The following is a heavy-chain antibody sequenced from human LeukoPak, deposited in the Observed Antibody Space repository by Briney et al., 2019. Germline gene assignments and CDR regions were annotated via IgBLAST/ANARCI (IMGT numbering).Heavy chain of an antibody. CDR2: ISWNSGSI. J-gene: IGHJ4*02. V-gene: IGHV3-9*01. D-gene: IGHD3-22*01. CDR3: AKSHGGHSSGYAFDY. CDR1: GFNFDDYA. Sequence: GRSLRLSCAASGFNFDDYAMHWVRQAPGKGLEWVSGISWNSGSIGYADSVKGRFTISRDNAKNSLYLQMNSLRAEDTALYYCAKSHGGHSSGYAFDYWGQGTLVTVSS.